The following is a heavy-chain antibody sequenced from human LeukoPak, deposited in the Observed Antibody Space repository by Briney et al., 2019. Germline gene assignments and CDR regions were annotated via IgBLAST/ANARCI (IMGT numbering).Heavy chain of an antibody. CDR1: GGSISSGDYY. Sequence: SQTLSLTCTVSGGSISSGDYYWRWIRQPPGTGLEWIGHIYYSGSTYYNSSLKSRVIISVDTSKNQFSLKLSSVTAADTAVYYCARDQSMVRGALGFDPWGQGTLVTVSS. CDR2: IYYSGST. D-gene: IGHD3-10*01. J-gene: IGHJ5*02. CDR3: ARDQSMVRGALGFDP. V-gene: IGHV4-30-4*08.